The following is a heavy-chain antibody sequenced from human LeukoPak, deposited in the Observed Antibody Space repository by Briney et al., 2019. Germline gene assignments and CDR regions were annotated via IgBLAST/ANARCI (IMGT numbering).Heavy chain of an antibody. CDR1: GGSISSYY. J-gene: IGHJ4*02. CDR2: IYYSGST. Sequence: ASETLSLTCTVSGGSISSYYWSWIRQPPGKGLEWIGYIYYSGSTNYNPSLKSRVTISVDTSKNQFSLKLSSVTAAATAVYYCARGGRPGEYFDYGGQGTLVTVSS. CDR3: ARGGRPGEYFDY. D-gene: IGHD7-27*01. V-gene: IGHV4-59*01.